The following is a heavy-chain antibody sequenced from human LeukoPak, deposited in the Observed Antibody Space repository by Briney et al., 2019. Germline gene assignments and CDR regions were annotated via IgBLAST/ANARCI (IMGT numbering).Heavy chain of an antibody. CDR2: IRSKAYGGTT. J-gene: IGHJ4*02. D-gene: IGHD4-23*01. CDR1: GFTFGDYA. V-gene: IGHV3-49*03. Sequence: GGSLRLSCTASGFTFGDYAMSWFRQAPGKGLEWVGFIRSKAYGGTTEYAASVKGRFTISRDDSKSIAYLQMDSLKTEDTAVYYCTRERSYGDNDYWGQGTLVTVSS. CDR3: TRERSYGDNDY.